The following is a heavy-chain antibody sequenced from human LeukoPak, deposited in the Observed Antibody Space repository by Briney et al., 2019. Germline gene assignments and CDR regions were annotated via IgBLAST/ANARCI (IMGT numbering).Heavy chain of an antibody. V-gene: IGHV4-4*02. Sequence: PSETLSLTCAVSGGSISSSNWWSWVRQPPGKGLEWIGEIYHSGSTNYNPSLKSRVTISVDKSKNQFSLKLSSVTAADTAVYYCARSPYGSGRDDAFDIWAKGQWSPSLQ. CDR2: IYHSGST. CDR1: GGSISSSNW. D-gene: IGHD3-10*01. J-gene: IGHJ3*02. CDR3: ARSPYGSGRDDAFDI.